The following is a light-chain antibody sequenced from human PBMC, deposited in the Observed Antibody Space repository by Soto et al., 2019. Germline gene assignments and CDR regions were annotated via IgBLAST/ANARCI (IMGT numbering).Light chain of an antibody. CDR2: AAS. CDR3: EQLHSYPLT. V-gene: IGKV1-9*01. Sequence: DIQLTQSPSSLSASVGDRVTITCRASQGISVYLAWYQQKPGKATKLLIYAASTLQTGVPSRFSGSGSGTDFSLTISSLQPEDFATYYCEQLHSYPLTFGGGTKVEIK. J-gene: IGKJ4*01. CDR1: QGISVY.